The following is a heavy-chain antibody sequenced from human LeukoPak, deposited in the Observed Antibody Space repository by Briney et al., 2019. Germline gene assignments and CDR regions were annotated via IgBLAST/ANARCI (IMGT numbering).Heavy chain of an antibody. CDR3: ARDRDDYGDSRDAFDI. D-gene: IGHD4-17*01. CDR1: GFTFSSYA. CDR2: ISYDGSNK. V-gene: IGHV3-30-3*01. Sequence: GGSLRLSCAAFGFTFSSYAMHWVRQAPGKGLEWVAVISYDGSNKYYADSVKGRFTISRDNSKNTLYLQMNSLRAEDTAVYYCARDRDDYGDSRDAFDIWGQGTMVTVSS. J-gene: IGHJ3*02.